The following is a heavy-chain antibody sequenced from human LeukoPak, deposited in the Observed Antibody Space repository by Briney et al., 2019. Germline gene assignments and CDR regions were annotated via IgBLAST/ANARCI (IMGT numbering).Heavy chain of an antibody. V-gene: IGHV4-59*12. J-gene: IGHJ4*02. D-gene: IGHD3-3*01. Sequence: SETLSLTCTVSGGSISSYYWSWIRQPPGKGLEWIGYIYYSGSTNYNPSLKSRVTISVDTSKNQFSLKLSSVTAADTAVYYCARENEFDFWSGYSIDYWGQGTLVTVSS. CDR2: IYYSGST. CDR1: GGSISSYY. CDR3: ARENEFDFWSGYSIDY.